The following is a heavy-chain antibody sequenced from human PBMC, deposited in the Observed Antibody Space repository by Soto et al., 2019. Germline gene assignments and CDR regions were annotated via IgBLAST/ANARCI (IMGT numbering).Heavy chain of an antibody. CDR3: ARDYYYYDSSGYRPGRY. D-gene: IGHD3-22*01. J-gene: IGHJ4*02. V-gene: IGHV1-18*01. Sequence: ASVKVSCKASGYTFTSYGISWVRQAPGQGLEWMGWISAYNGNTNYAQKLQGRVTMTTDTSTSTAYMELRSLRSDDTAVYYCARDYYYYDSSGYRPGRYWGQGTLVTVSS. CDR1: GYTFTSYG. CDR2: ISAYNGNT.